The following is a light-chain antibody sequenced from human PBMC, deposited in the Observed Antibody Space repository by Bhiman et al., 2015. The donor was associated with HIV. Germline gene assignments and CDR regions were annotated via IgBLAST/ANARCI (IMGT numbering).Light chain of an antibody. V-gene: IGLV2-14*03. Sequence: QSALTQPPSASGSRGQSVIISCTGTSSDVGVYNLVSWYQHHPGKGPKLMIYDVSNRPSGVSNRFSGSKSGNTASLTISGLQAEDEADYYCSSYTSSSAYVFGTGTKVTVL. J-gene: IGLJ1*01. CDR1: SSDVGVYNL. CDR2: DVS. CDR3: SSYTSSSAYV.